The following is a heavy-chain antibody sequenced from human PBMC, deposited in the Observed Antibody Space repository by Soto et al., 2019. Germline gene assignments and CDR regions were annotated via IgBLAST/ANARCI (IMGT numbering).Heavy chain of an antibody. V-gene: IGHV3-30-3*01. J-gene: IGHJ1*01. CDR1: GFIFSGYA. CDR2: ISPAGTNQ. D-gene: IGHD6-6*01. CDR3: ARENSRISPRLFQH. Sequence: GGSLRLSCVASGFIFSGYAMHWARPAPGKGLEWVALISPAGTNQYYADSAKGRFTISRDNSKNTLYLQMNSLRPEDTGLYYCARENSRISPRLFQHWGHGTLVTVSS.